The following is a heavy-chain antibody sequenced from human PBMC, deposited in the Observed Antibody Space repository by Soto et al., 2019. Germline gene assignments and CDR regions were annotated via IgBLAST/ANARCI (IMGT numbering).Heavy chain of an antibody. CDR3: AKEWDTAMVGEDY. J-gene: IGHJ4*02. Sequence: VAVISYDGSNKYYADSVKGRFTISRDNSKNTLYLQMNSLRAEDTAVYYCAKEWDTAMVGEDYWGQGTLVTVSS. D-gene: IGHD5-18*01. CDR2: ISYDGSNK. V-gene: IGHV3-30*18.